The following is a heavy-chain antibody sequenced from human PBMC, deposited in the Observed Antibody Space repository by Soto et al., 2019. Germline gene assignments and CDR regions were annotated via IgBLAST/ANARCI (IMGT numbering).Heavy chain of an antibody. D-gene: IGHD6-19*01. Sequence: PGGSLRLSCAASGFTFSSYSMNWVRQAPGKGLEWVSYISSSSSTIYYADSVKGRFTISRDNAKNSLYLQMNSLRAEDTAVYYCARGMGAVAGTSSDAFDIWGQGTMVTVSS. V-gene: IGHV3-48*01. J-gene: IGHJ3*02. CDR2: ISSSSSTI. CDR3: ARGMGAVAGTSSDAFDI. CDR1: GFTFSSYS.